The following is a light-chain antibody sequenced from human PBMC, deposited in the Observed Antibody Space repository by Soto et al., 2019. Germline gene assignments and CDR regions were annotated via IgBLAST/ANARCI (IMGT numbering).Light chain of an antibody. CDR2: DVS. J-gene: IGLJ1*01. V-gene: IGLV2-14*01. CDR1: SSDVGGYNY. CDR3: SSYTSSSTGV. Sequence: QSALTQPASVSGSPGQSITISCTGTSSDVGGYNYVSWYQQHPGKAPKLMIYDVSNRPSGVSNRFSGSKSGITASLTISGLQAEDEADYYCSSYTSSSTGVFGTGTKLTVL.